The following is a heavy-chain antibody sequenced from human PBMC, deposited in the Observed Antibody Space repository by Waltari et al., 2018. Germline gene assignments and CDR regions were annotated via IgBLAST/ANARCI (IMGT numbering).Heavy chain of an antibody. D-gene: IGHD2-8*01. V-gene: IGHV3-74*01. CDR3: QAVLYG. CDR2: INSDGTTT. Sequence: EVQLVQSGGGLVQPGGSVRLHCAASGFTFMNSYMHWVRQAPGKEPMWVSRINSDGTTTNYADSVKGRFTISRDNARNTLYLQMNSLRVEDTALYFCQAVLYGWGQGTLVTVSS. CDR1: GFTFMNSY. J-gene: IGHJ4*02.